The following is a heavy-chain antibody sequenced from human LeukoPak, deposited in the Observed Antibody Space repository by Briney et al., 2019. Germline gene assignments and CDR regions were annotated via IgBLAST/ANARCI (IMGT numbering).Heavy chain of an antibody. D-gene: IGHD1-26*01. CDR1: GLTFSNYA. Sequence: GGSLRLSCAGSGLTFSNYAMTWARQAPGKGLEWVSSVSGSGRNTFYPDSVEGRFTISRDNSKNTVYLQMNSLQADDTAVYYCVKSRRVGANQRGLFDYWGQGTLVTVSP. CDR3: VKSRRVGANQRGLFDY. CDR2: VSGSGRNT. V-gene: IGHV3-23*01. J-gene: IGHJ4*02.